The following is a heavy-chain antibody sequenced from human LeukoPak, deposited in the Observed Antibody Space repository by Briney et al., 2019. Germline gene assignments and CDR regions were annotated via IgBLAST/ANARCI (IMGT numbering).Heavy chain of an antibody. V-gene: IGHV3-48*02. J-gene: IGHJ3*02. CDR1: GFTFSNYY. D-gene: IGHD3-16*01. CDR2: ISSSSSTI. CDR3: ARVRDYDYVWGRREDAFDI. Sequence: GGSLRLSCAASGFTFSNYYMNWVRQAPGRGLEWVSYISSSSSTIYYADSVKGRFTISRDNDNNSLYLQMHSLRDEDMAVYYCARVRDYDYVWGRREDAFDIWGQGTMVTVSS.